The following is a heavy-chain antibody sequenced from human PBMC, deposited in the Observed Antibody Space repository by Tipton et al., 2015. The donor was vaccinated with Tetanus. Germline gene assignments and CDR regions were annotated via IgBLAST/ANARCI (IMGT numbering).Heavy chain of an antibody. D-gene: IGHD2-2*01. V-gene: IGHV1-18*01. CDR2: ISAYNGNT. CDR3: AGGNIVVVPAATHHYYYGMDV. J-gene: IGHJ6*02. CDR1: GYTFTSYG. Sequence: QLVQSGAEVKKPGASVKVSCKASGYTFTSYGISWVRQAPGQGLEWMGWISAYNGNTNYAQKLQGRVTMTTDTSTSTAYMELRSLRSDDTAVYYCAGGNIVVVPAATHHYYYGMDVWGQGTTVTVSS.